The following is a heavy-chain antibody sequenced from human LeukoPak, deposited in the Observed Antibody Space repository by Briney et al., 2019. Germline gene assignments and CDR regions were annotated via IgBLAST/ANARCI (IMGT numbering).Heavy chain of an antibody. Sequence: PGGSLRLSCAASGFTFSSYWMSWVRQAPGKGLEWVANIKQDGSEKYYVDSVKGRFTISRDNAKNSLYLQMNSLRAEDTAVYYCARDSSSVAGIPMPVDYWGQGTLVTVSS. CDR3: ARDSSSVAGIPMPVDY. D-gene: IGHD6-19*01. J-gene: IGHJ4*02. CDR2: IKQDGSEK. CDR1: GFTFSSYW. V-gene: IGHV3-7*01.